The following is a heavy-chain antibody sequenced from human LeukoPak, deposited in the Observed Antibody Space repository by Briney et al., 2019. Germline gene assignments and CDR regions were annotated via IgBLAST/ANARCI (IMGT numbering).Heavy chain of an antibody. CDR3: ARDGYGNNYMDV. CDR2: IYSGGTT. CDR1: GFSVSSNF. J-gene: IGHJ6*03. D-gene: IGHD1/OR15-1a*01. Sequence: PGRSLRLSSAAYGFSVSSNFMSWVRQAPGLGLEWVSVIYSGGTTYYADSVKGRFTISRDNSKNTLSLQMNNLRAEDTAVYYCARDGYGNNYMDVWGKGTTVTVSS. V-gene: IGHV3-53*01.